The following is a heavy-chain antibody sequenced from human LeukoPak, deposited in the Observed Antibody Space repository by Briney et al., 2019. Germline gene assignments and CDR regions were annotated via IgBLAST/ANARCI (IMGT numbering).Heavy chain of an antibody. V-gene: IGHV3-30*04. CDR2: ISYDGSNK. Sequence: LPGRSLRLSCAASGFTFSSYAMHWVRQAPGKGLEWVAVISYDGSNKYYADSVKGRFTISRDNSKNTLYLQMNSLRAEDTAVYYCARGHFDWSYYFDYWGQGTLVTVSS. D-gene: IGHD3-9*01. CDR3: ARGHFDWSYYFDY. CDR1: GFTFSSYA. J-gene: IGHJ4*02.